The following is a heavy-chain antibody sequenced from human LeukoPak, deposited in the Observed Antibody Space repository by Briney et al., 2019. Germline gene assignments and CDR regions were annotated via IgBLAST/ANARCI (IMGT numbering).Heavy chain of an antibody. CDR3: ARDPDTSTWGDY. V-gene: IGHV4-59*12. J-gene: IGHJ4*02. Sequence: SETLSLTCTVSGGSISSYYWSWIRQPPGKGLEWIGYIYYSGSTNYNPSLKSRVTISVDTSKNQFSLKLSSVTAADTAVYYCARDPDTSTWGDYWGQGTLVTVSS. CDR2: IYYSGST. CDR1: GGSISSYY. D-gene: IGHD6-13*01.